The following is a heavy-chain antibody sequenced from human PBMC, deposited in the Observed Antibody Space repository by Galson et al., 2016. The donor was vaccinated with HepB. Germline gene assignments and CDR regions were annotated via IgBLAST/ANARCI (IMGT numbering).Heavy chain of an antibody. CDR2: ISYDGNNK. CDR3: ASPYR. CDR1: GFTFSSYA. J-gene: IGHJ5*02. V-gene: IGHV3-30-3*01. Sequence: SLRLSCAVSGFTFSSYAMHWVRQAPGKGLEWVAVISYDGNNKYYADSVKGRFTISRDNSKNTLYLQMNSLRPEDTAVYYCASPYRWGQGTLVTVSS.